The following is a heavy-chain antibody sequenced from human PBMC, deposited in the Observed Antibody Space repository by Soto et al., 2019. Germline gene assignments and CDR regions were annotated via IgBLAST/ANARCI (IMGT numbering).Heavy chain of an antibody. CDR3: ARERGAATYKGFDY. D-gene: IGHD2-15*01. CDR2: IYHNGNT. V-gene: IGHV4-59*12. CDR1: GGSISSYY. J-gene: IGHJ4*02. Sequence: PSETLSLTCTVSGGSISSYYWSWIRQPPGQGLEWIGEIYHNGNTNYNPSLKSRVTMSVDNSKNQFSLRLSAVSAADTAVYYCARERGAATYKGFDYWGQGTLVTVSS.